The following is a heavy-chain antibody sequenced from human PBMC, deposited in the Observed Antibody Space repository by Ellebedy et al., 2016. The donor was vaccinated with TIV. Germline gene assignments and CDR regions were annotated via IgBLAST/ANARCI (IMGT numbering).Heavy chain of an antibody. Sequence: MPSETLSLTCTVSGGSITTGGYYWSWIRQHPGKGLEWIGRRLYSWDTHYNPSLRRRVTISMDTSKNQLSLTMTSVTAADTAVYYCAIDASGSYYGWFAPWGQGALVTVSS. D-gene: IGHD3-10*01. CDR3: AIDASGSYYGWFAP. CDR1: GGSITTGGYY. J-gene: IGHJ5*02. V-gene: IGHV4-31*03. CDR2: RLYSWDT.